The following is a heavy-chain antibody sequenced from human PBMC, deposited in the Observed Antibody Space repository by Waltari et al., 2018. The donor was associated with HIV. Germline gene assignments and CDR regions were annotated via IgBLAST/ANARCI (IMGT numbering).Heavy chain of an antibody. CDR2: INHSGST. V-gene: IGHV4-34*01. Sequence: GLEWIGEINHSGSTNYNPSLKSRVTISVDTPKNQFFLKLSRVTAADTAVYYCARGKRGIVPEVIGYYYYYNMDVWGQGTTVTVSS. J-gene: IGHJ6*02. D-gene: IGHD2-2*01. CDR3: ARGKRGIVPEVIGYYYYYNMDV.